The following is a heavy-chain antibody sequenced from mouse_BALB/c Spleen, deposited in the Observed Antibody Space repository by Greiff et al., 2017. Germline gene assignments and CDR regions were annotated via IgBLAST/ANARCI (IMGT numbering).Heavy chain of an antibody. CDR2: IRNKANGYTT. Sequence: EVKVVESGGGLVQPGGSLRLSCATSGFTFTDYYMSWVRQPPGKALEWLGFIRNKANGYTTEYSASVKGRVTISRDNSQSILYLQMNTLRAEDSATYYCARDSYLYYFDYWGQGTTLTVSS. CDR3: ARDSYLYYFDY. D-gene: IGHD5-5*01. CDR1: GFTFTDYY. J-gene: IGHJ2*01. V-gene: IGHV7-3*02.